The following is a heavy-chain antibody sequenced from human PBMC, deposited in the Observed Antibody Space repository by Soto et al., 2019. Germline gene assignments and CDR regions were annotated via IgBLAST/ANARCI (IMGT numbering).Heavy chain of an antibody. Sequence: SETLSLTCTVSGGSISSGGYYWSWIRQHPGKGLEWIGYIYYSGSTYYNPSLKSRVTISVDTSKNQFSLKLSSVTAADTAVYYCARGVGVTTAFGYYYGMGVWGQGTTVTVSS. J-gene: IGHJ6*02. D-gene: IGHD4-17*01. CDR1: GGSISSGGYY. CDR3: ARGVGVTTAFGYYYGMGV. CDR2: IYYSGST. V-gene: IGHV4-31*03.